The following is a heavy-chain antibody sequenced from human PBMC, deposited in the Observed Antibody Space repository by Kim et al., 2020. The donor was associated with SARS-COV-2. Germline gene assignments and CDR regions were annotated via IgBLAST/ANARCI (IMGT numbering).Heavy chain of an antibody. Sequence: YYNPSLKSRVTISVDTSKNQFSLKLSSVTAADTAVYYCAREGLRDGGVDYWGQGTLVTVSS. V-gene: IGHV4-31*02. J-gene: IGHJ4*02. CDR3: AREGLRDGGVDY. D-gene: IGHD4-17*01.